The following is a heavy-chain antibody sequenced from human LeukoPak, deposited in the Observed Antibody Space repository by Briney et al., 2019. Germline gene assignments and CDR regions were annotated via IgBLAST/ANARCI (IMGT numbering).Heavy chain of an antibody. CDR2: IYHSGSP. CDR1: GGSISSNNW. V-gene: IGHV4-4*02. CDR3: AKTIRVRGDAYNWFDP. J-gene: IGHJ5*02. D-gene: IGHD3-10*01. Sequence: SGTLSLTCAVSGGSISSNNWWGWVRQPPGKGLEWIGEIYHSGSPNYNPSLKSRVTISVDKSRNHFSLNLSSVTAADTAVYYCAKTIRVRGDAYNWFDPWGQGTLVTVSS.